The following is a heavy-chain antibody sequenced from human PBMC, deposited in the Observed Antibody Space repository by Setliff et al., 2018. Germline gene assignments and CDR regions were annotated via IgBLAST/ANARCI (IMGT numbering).Heavy chain of an antibody. J-gene: IGHJ4*02. CDR3: AREGSYSSGWLSGYFDY. CDR1: GGSFSGYY. V-gene: IGHV4-34*01. D-gene: IGHD6-19*01. CDR2: ITHSGST. Sequence: KPSETLSLTCAVYGGSFSGYYWSWIRQPPGKRLEWIGEITHSGSTNYNPSLKSRVTISMDTSKNQFSLKVSSVTAADTAVYYCAREGSYSSGWLSGYFDYWGQGTLVTVSS.